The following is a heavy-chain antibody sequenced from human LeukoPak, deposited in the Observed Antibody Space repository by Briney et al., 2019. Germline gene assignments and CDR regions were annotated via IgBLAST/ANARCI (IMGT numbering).Heavy chain of an antibody. CDR3: AREASGYSYGYGDY. J-gene: IGHJ4*02. CDR1: GFTFSNSA. V-gene: IGHV3-23*01. Sequence: GGSLRLSCAASGFTFSNSAMSWVRQAPGKGLEWVSAISGSGDKIYYTDAVKGRFTISRDNSKNTLFLQMISLRAEDTALYYCAREASGYSYGYGDYWGQGTQVTVSS. CDR2: ISGSGDKI. D-gene: IGHD5-18*01.